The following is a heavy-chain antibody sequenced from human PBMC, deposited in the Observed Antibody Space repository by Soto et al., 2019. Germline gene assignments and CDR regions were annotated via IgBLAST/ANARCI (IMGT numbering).Heavy chain of an antibody. J-gene: IGHJ6*02. CDR3: AREISVVTPPNYYCCGMDV. V-gene: IGHV3-33*01. CDR1: GFTFSSYG. D-gene: IGHD2-21*02. CDR2: IWYDGSNK. Sequence: VGSLRLSCAASGFTFSSYGMHWVRQAPGKGLEWVAVIWYDGSNKYYADSVKCRFTISRDNSKNTLYLQMNSLRAEDTAVYYCAREISVVTPPNYYCCGMDVWGQGTTVTVSS.